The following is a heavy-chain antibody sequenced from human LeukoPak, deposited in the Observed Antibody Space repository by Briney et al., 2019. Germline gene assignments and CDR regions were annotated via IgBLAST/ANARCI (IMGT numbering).Heavy chain of an antibody. D-gene: IGHD1-26*01. CDR3: ASRGGSYSFYPLDAFDV. CDR1: GFTVSSNY. CDR2: IYSGGST. J-gene: IGHJ3*01. V-gene: IGHV3-53*01. Sequence: PGGSLRLSCAASGFTVSSNYMSWVRQAPGKGLEWVSIIYSGGSTYYADSVKGRFTISRDNSKNTLYLQMNSLRAEDTAVYYCASRGGSYSFYPLDAFDVWGQGTMVTVSS.